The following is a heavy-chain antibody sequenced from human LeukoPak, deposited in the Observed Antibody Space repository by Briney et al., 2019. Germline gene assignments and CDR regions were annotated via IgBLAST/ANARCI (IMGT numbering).Heavy chain of an antibody. D-gene: IGHD4-17*01. J-gene: IGHJ4*02. Sequence: SSETLSLTCTVSGGSISSGSYYWSWIRQPAGKGLEWIGRIYTSGSTNSNPSLKSRVTISVDTSKNQFSLKLSSVTAADTAVYYCARDLGDYGDYYFDYWGQGTLVTVSS. CDR3: ARDLGDYGDYYFDY. CDR1: GGSISSGSYY. CDR2: IYTSGST. V-gene: IGHV4-61*02.